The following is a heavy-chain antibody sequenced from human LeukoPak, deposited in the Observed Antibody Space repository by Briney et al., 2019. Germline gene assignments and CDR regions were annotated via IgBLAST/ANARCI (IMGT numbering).Heavy chain of an antibody. CDR2: IDWGADK. V-gene: IGHV2-70*01. J-gene: IGHJ4*02. CDR3: ARTLVRGVIIGYFDY. D-gene: IGHD3-10*01. Sequence: ESGPTLVKPTQTLTLTCTFSVFSLSTSGVGVGWIRQPPGKALEWLALIDWGADKYFSTSLKTRLTISKDTSKNQVVLTLTNTDPVDTATYYCARTLVRGVIIGYFDYWGQGTLVTVSS. CDR1: VFSLSTSGVG.